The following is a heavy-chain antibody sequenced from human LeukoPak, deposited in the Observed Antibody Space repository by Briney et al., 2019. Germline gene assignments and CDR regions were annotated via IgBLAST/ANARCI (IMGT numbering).Heavy chain of an antibody. CDR2: ISSDGSST. CDR1: GSTFRRNW. V-gene: IGHV3-74*01. Sequence: SGGSLRLSCAASGSTFRRNWMHWVRQGPAKGLVWVSRISSDGSSTSYADSVKGRFTIFRDNAKNTLYLQMSSLRAEDTAVYYCARHTTDYYNYGMDVWGQGTTVTVSS. CDR3: ARHTTDYYNYGMDV. J-gene: IGHJ6*02. D-gene: IGHD1-1*01.